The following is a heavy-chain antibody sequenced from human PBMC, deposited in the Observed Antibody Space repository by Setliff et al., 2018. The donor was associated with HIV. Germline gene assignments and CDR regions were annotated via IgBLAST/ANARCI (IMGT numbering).Heavy chain of an antibody. CDR3: ASRGIVVVTVSMPDEFFVH. J-gene: IGHJ1*01. CDR1: GGSINSDNYY. D-gene: IGHD2-21*02. CDR2: IYYSGTT. Sequence: PSETLSLTCSVSGGSINSDNYYWGWIRQAPGKGLEWIGSIYYSGTTYYNPSLRGRVTISVDRSRNQFSLTLNSVTAADTATYYCASRGIVVVTVSMPDEFFVHWGHGTLVTVSS. V-gene: IGHV4-39*01.